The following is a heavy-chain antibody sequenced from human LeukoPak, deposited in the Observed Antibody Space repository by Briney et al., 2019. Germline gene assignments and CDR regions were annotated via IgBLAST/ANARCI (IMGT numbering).Heavy chain of an antibody. D-gene: IGHD3-10*01. J-gene: IGHJ5*02. CDR3: ARGGVNYKIAGP. CDR1: GGSISSYY. V-gene: IGHV4-4*07. CDR2: IYTSGST. Sequence: SETLSLTCTVSGGSISSYYWSWIRQPAGKGLEWIGRIYTSGSTNYNPSLKSRVTISVDTSKNQFSPKLSSVTAADTAVYYCARGGVNYKIAGPWGQGALVTVSS.